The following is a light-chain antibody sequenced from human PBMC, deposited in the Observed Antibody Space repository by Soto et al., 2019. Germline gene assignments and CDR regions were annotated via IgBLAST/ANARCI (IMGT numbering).Light chain of an antibody. CDR2: DVD. CDR1: SSDVGGYNY. V-gene: IGLV2-14*01. J-gene: IGLJ2*01. CDR3: SSYTSSSTVV. Sequence: QSALTQPASISGSRGQSITISCTGTSSDVGGYNYVSWYQQHPSKAPKLMIYDVDNRPSGVSYRFSGSKSGKTASLTISGLQAEDEADYYCSSYTSSSTVVFGGGTKLTVL.